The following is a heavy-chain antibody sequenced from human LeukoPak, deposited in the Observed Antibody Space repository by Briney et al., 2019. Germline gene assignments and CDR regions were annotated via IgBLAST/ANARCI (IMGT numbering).Heavy chain of an antibody. Sequence: GGSLRLSCAASGFTVSSNYMGWVRQAPGKGLEWVSVIYSGGSTYYADSVKGRFTISRDNSKNTLYLQMNSLRAEDTAVYYCARIRSIAVAGTHYYYMDVWGKGTTVTVSS. CDR3: ARIRSIAVAGTHYYYMDV. D-gene: IGHD6-19*01. V-gene: IGHV3-66*02. CDR2: IYSGGST. J-gene: IGHJ6*03. CDR1: GFTVSSNY.